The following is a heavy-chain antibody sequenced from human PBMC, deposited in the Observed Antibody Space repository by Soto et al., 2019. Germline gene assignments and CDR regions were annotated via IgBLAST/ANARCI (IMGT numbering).Heavy chain of an antibody. J-gene: IGHJ5*02. CDR2: ISGSGGST. D-gene: IGHD3-3*01. CDR3: AKGPYYDFCSGYDNWFDL. V-gene: IGHV3-23*01. CDR1: GFTFSSYA. Sequence: GGSLRLSCAASGFTFSSYAMSWVRQAPGKGLEWVSAISGSGGSTYYADSVKGRFTISRDNSKNTLYLQMNSLRAEDTAVYYCAKGPYYDFCSGYDNWFDLWAQGTLVTGSS.